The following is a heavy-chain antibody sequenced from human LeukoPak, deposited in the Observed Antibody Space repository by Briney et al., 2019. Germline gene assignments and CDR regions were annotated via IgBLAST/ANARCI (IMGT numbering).Heavy chain of an antibody. CDR2: IYPGDSDT. J-gene: IGHJ4*02. V-gene: IGHV5-51*01. CDR1: GYSFTSYW. Sequence: GESLKISCKGSGYSFTSYWIGWVRQMPGKGLEWMGIIYPGDSDTRYSPSFQGQVTISADKSISTAYLQWSSLKASDTAMYYCARQESYYDSSGLPSDYWGQGTLVTVSS. CDR3: ARQESYYDSSGLPSDY. D-gene: IGHD3-22*01.